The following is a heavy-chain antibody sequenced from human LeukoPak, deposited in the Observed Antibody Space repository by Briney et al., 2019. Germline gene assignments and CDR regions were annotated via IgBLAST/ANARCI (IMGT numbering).Heavy chain of an antibody. CDR3: AKERLRYCSGGSCLRFDY. D-gene: IGHD2-15*01. V-gene: IGHV3-33*06. CDR2: IWYDGSNK. Sequence: GGSLRLSCAASGFTFSSYGMHWVRQAPGKGLEWVAVIWYDGSNKYYADSVKGRFTISRDNSKNTLYLQMNSLRAEDTAVYYCAKERLRYCSGGSCLRFDYWGQGTLVTVSS. J-gene: IGHJ4*02. CDR1: GFTFSSYG.